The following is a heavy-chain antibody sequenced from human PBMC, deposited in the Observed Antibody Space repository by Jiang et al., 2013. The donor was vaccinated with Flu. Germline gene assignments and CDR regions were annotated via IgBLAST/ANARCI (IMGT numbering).Heavy chain of an antibody. Sequence: QTLSLTCAISGDSVSSNSAAWNWIRQSPSRGLEWLGRTYYRSKWYNDYAVSVKSRITINPDTSKNQFSLQLNSVTPEDTAVYYCARDVDEIEAAAGTSQFDYWGQGTLVTVSS. D-gene: IGHD6-13*01. J-gene: IGHJ4*02. CDR3: ARDVDEIEAAAGTSQFDY. CDR1: GDSVSSNSAA. V-gene: IGHV6-1*01. CDR2: TYYRSKWYN.